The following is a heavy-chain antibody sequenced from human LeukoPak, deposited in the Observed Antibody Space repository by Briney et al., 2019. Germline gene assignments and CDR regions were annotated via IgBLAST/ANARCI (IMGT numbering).Heavy chain of an antibody. Sequence: ASVKVSCKASGGTFSSYAISCVRQAPGQGLEWMGGIIPIFGTANYAQKFQGRVTITTDESTSTAYMELSSLRSEDTAVYYCARVAGFLGSSWYGYYWGQGTLVTVSS. J-gene: IGHJ4*02. V-gene: IGHV1-69*05. CDR1: GGTFSSYA. CDR3: ARVAGFLGSSWYGYY. D-gene: IGHD6-13*01. CDR2: IIPIFGTA.